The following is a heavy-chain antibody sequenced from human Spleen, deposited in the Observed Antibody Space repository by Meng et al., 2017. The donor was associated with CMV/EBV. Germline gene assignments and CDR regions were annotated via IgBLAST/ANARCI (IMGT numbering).Heavy chain of an antibody. J-gene: IGHJ6*02. CDR1: GFTFDLYD. Sequence: GGSLRLSCEASGFTFDLYDMAWVRQAPGKGLEWVAFIRYDEKTKYYADSVKGRFTISRDNAKNSLYLQMNSLRAEDTAVYYCAKEGPEECSSPRCYLYYFYTMDVWGQGTTVTVSS. D-gene: IGHD2-2*01. CDR2: IRYDEKTK. CDR3: AKEGPEECSSPRCYLYYFYTMDV. V-gene: IGHV3-30*02.